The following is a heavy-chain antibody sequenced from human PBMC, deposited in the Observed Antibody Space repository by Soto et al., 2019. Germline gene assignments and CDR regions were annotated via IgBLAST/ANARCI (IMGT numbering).Heavy chain of an antibody. Sequence: GGSLRLSCAASGFTFTRYSMNWVRQAPGKGLEWVSSISSTTNYIYYADSMKGRFTVSRDNAKNSVYLDMNSLSAEDTAVYYCARESEDLTSNFDYWGQGTLVTVSS. CDR3: ARESEDLTSNFDY. V-gene: IGHV3-21*01. J-gene: IGHJ4*02. CDR2: ISSTTNYI. CDR1: GFTFTRYS.